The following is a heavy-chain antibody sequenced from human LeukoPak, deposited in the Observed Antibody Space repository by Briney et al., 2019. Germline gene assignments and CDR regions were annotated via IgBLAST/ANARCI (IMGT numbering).Heavy chain of an antibody. D-gene: IGHD3-22*01. CDR2: IYPGDSDT. CDR3: ARQDGDSSGYYYELDY. Sequence: GGSLRLSCAPSGFTFSSYAMSWVRQMPGKGLEWMGIIYPGDSDTRYSPSFQGQVTISADKSISTAYLQWSSLKASDTAMYYCARQDGDSSGYYYELDYWGQGTLVTVSS. V-gene: IGHV5-51*01. J-gene: IGHJ4*02. CDR1: GFTFSSYA.